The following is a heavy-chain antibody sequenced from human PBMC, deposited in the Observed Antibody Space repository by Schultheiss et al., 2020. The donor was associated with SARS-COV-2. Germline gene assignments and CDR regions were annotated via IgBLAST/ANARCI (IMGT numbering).Heavy chain of an antibody. D-gene: IGHD4-17*01. CDR2: ISYDGSNK. Sequence: RGSLRLSCAASGFTFSSYAMHWVRQAPGKGLEWVAVISYDGSNKYYADSVKGRFTISRDNSKNTLYLQMNSLRAEDTAVYYCARGPYYGDFHAADYWGQGTLVTVSS. CDR1: GFTFSSYA. V-gene: IGHV3-30*01. CDR3: ARGPYYGDFHAADY. J-gene: IGHJ4*02.